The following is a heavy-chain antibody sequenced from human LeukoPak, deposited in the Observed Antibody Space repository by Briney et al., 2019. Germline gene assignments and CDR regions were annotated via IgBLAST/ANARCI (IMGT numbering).Heavy chain of an antibody. V-gene: IGHV3-48*03. Sequence: GGSLRLSCAASGFTFSSYEMNWVRQAPGKGREWVSYISSSGSTIYYADSVKGRFTISRDNAKNSLYLQMNSLRVEDTAVYYCARDGTPNYSSGWVYMNVWGEGTTVTISS. D-gene: IGHD6-25*01. CDR1: GFTFSSYE. CDR2: ISSSGSTI. J-gene: IGHJ6*03. CDR3: ARDGTPNYSSGWVYMNV.